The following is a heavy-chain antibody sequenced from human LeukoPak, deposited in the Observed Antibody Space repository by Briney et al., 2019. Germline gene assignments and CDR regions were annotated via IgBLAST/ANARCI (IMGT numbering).Heavy chain of an antibody. CDR2: IYYRVTS. J-gene: IGHJ4*02. CDR3: ARAMSIAARLQTIFDY. D-gene: IGHD6-6*01. Sequence: SETLSLTCTVSGDSISTYYWSWIRQPPGKGLEWIGYIYYRVTSDYNPSLKSRVTMSVDMSTRQISLKLSSVTAADTAVYYCARAMSIAARLQTIFDYWGQGTLVTVSS. CDR1: GDSISTYY. V-gene: IGHV4-59*01.